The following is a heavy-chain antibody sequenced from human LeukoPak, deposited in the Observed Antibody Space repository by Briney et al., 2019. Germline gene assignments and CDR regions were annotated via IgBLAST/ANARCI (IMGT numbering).Heavy chain of an antibody. CDR3: AKDLFVSY. V-gene: IGHV3-30*18. Sequence: PGRSLRLSCAASGFTFSSYGMHWVRQAPGKGLEWVAVISYDGSNKYYADSVKGRFTISRDNSKNTLYLQMNSLRAEDTAVYYRAKDLFVSYWGQGTLVTVSS. CDR1: GFTFSSYG. J-gene: IGHJ4*02. D-gene: IGHD2-21*01. CDR2: ISYDGSNK.